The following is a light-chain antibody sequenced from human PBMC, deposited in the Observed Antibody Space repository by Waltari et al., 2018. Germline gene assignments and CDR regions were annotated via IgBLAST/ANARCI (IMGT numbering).Light chain of an antibody. CDR1: QSVSSSY. V-gene: IGKV3-20*01. CDR3: QQYGNSRGS. Sequence: EIVLTQSPVTLSLSPGEGATLSCRASQSVSSSYLAWYQQKPGQAPRLLIYGASNRATDIPDRFTGSGSGTDFTLTINRLEPEDFAVYYCQQYGNSRGSFGQGTKLEI. J-gene: IGKJ2*03. CDR2: GAS.